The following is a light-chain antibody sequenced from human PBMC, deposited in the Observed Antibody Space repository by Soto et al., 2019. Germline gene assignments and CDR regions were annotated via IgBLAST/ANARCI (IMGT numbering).Light chain of an antibody. J-gene: IGKJ4*02. CDR3: QQYNNWPPIT. Sequence: EIVMTQSPATLSVSPGERATLSCRASQSVSSNLAWYQQKPGQAPRLLIYGASTRATGIPARFSGSGSGTEFTLTIRSLQSEDFAVYSCQQYNNWPPITVGGGTKVEIK. V-gene: IGKV3-15*01. CDR1: QSVSSN. CDR2: GAS.